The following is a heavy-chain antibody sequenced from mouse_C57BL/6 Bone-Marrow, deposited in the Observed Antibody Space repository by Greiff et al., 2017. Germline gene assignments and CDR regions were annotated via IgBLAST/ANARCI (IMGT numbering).Heavy chain of an antibody. D-gene: IGHD4-1*01. V-gene: IGHV5-9-1*02. Sequence: EVKLMESGEGLVKPGGSLKLSCAASGFTFSSYAMSWVRQTPEKRLEWVAYISGGGDYIYSADTVKGRFTISRDNARNTLYLQMSSLKSEDTAMYYCTRDLLGPYAMDYWGQGTSVTVSS. CDR1: GFTFSSYA. CDR2: ISGGGDYI. CDR3: TRDLLGPYAMDY. J-gene: IGHJ4*01.